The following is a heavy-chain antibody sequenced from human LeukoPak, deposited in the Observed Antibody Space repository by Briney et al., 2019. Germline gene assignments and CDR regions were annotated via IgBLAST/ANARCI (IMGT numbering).Heavy chain of an antibody. V-gene: IGHV3-30-3*01. J-gene: IGHJ4*02. CDR3: AREDSITMIVVVITTGLDY. Sequence: PGGSLRLSCAASGFTFSSYAMHWVRQAPGKGLEWVAVISYDGSSKYYADSVKGRFTISRDNSKNTLYLQMNSLRAEDTAVYYCAREDSITMIVVVITTGLDYWGQGTLVTVSS. CDR2: ISYDGSSK. CDR1: GFTFSSYA. D-gene: IGHD3-22*01.